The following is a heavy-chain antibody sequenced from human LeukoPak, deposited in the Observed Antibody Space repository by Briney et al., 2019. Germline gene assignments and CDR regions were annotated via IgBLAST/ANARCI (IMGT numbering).Heavy chain of an antibody. Sequence: GGSLRLSCAASGFTFSSYGMHWVRQAPGKGLEWVAVIWYDGSNKYYADSVKGRFTISRDNSKNTLYLQMNSLRAEDTAVYYCAKEYYSPDYGSAFDYWGQGTLVTVSS. V-gene: IGHV3-33*06. D-gene: IGHD3-10*01. CDR1: GFTFSSYG. CDR3: AKEYYSPDYGSAFDY. CDR2: IWYDGSNK. J-gene: IGHJ4*02.